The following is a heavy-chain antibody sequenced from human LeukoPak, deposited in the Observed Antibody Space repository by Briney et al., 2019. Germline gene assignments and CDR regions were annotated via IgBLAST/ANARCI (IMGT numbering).Heavy chain of an antibody. CDR3: ARPVPSRLGWFDP. CDR2: IYHSGST. V-gene: IGHV4-38-2*02. Sequence: SETLSLTCTVSGYSISSGYYWGWIRQPPGKGLEGIGSIYHSGSTYYNPSLKRRVTISVDTSKNQFSLKLSSVTAADTAVYYCARPVPSRLGWFDPWGQGTLVTVSS. J-gene: IGHJ5*02. CDR1: GYSISSGYY. D-gene: IGHD1-1*01.